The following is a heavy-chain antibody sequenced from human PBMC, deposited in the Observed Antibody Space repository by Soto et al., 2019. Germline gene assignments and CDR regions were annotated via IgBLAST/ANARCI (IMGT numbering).Heavy chain of an antibody. V-gene: IGHV3-48*02. Sequence: EVQLVESGGGLVPPGGSLRLSCAASGFTFSSYSMNWVRQAPGKGLEWLSYISSSISTMHYADSVKGRFTISRDNAKNSLYLQINSLRDEDTAVYYCAREVRDTAVADFDYWGQGTLVTVSS. D-gene: IGHD5-18*01. J-gene: IGHJ4*02. CDR1: GFTFSSYS. CDR2: ISSSISTM. CDR3: AREVRDTAVADFDY.